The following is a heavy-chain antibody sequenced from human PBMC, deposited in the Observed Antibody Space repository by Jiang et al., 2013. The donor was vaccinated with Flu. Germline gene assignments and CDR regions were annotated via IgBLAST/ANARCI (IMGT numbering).Heavy chain of an antibody. CDR3: AGGGKPRVGALEY. Sequence: VQLVESGAEVKKPGASVNVSCKASGYIFTSYGIGWVRQAPGLGLEWMGWISGNSGDTKYVEKFQGRVTMTKATSTSTAYMELRSLRSDDTAVYYCAGGGKPRVGALEYWGQGTQVTVSS. V-gene: IGHV1-18*01. J-gene: IGHJ4*02. CDR1: GYIFTSYG. D-gene: IGHD1-26*01. CDR2: ISGNSGDT.